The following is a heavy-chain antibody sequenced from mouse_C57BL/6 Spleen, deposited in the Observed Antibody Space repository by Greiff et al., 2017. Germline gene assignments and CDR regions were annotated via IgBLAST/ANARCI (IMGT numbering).Heavy chain of an antibody. V-gene: IGHV5-12*01. CDR3: ARGPYDYDGYYYAMDY. CDR2: ISNGGGST. D-gene: IGHD2-4*01. J-gene: IGHJ4*01. Sequence: EVHLVESGGGLVQPGGSLKLSCAASGFTFSDYYMYWVRQTPEKRLEWVAYISNGGGSTYYPDTVKGRFTISRDNAKNTLYLQMSRLKSEDTAMYYCARGPYDYDGYYYAMDYWGQGTSVTVSS. CDR1: GFTFSDYY.